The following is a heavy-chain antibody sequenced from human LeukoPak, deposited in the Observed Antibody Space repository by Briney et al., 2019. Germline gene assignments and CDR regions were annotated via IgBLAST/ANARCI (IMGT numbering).Heavy chain of an antibody. D-gene: IGHD3-22*01. V-gene: IGHV1-69*13. J-gene: IGHJ3*02. Sequence: GASVKVSCKASRVTFGSYDFTFTSYAISWVRQAPGQGLEWMGGIIPIYGRANYPQKFQGRVTITADESTRTVTMQLSSLRSEDTAVYYCAGFFYDNSNDAFDIWGQGTVVTVS. CDR3: AGFFYDNSNDAFDI. CDR1: RVTFGSYDFTFTSYA. CDR2: IIPIYGRA.